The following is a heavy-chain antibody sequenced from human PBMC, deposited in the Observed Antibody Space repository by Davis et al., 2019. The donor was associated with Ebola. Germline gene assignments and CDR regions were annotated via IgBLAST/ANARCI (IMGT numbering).Heavy chain of an antibody. D-gene: IGHD3-22*01. V-gene: IGHV3-53*01. CDR2: IYSGGST. Sequence: PGGSLRLSCAASGFTVSSNYMSWVRQAPGKGLEWVSVIYSGGSTYYADSVKGRFTISRDNAKNSLYLQMNSLRAEDTAVYYCARDRVTYYDSSGYYFYDAFDIWGQGTMVTVSS. CDR1: GFTVSSNY. CDR3: ARDRVTYYDSSGYYFYDAFDI. J-gene: IGHJ3*02.